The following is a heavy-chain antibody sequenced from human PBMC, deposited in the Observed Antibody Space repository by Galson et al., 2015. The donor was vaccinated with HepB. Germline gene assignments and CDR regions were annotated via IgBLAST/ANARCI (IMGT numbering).Heavy chain of an antibody. CDR3: ATAALDIVVVPAQSDYYYGMDV. V-gene: IGHV1-24*01. CDR2: FDPEDGET. J-gene: IGHJ6*02. CDR1: GYTLAELS. Sequence: SVKVSCKVSGYTLAELSMHWVRQAPGKGLEWMGGFDPEDGETIYAQKFQGRVTMTEDTSTDTAYMELSSLRSEDTAVYYCATAALDIVVVPAQSDYYYGMDVWGQRTTVTVSS. D-gene: IGHD2-2*03.